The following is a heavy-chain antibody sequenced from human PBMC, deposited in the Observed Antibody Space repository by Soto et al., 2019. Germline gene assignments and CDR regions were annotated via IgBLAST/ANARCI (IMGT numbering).Heavy chain of an antibody. CDR3: ARGYIPGYSSGWYYFDY. V-gene: IGHV1-18*04. CDR1: GYTFTSYG. J-gene: IGHJ4*02. CDR2: ISAYNGNT. Sequence: GASVKVYCKASGYTFTSYGISWVRQAPGQVLEWMGWISAYNGNTNYAQKLQGRVTMTTDTSTSTAYMELRSLRSDDTAVYYCARGYIPGYSSGWYYFDYWGQGTLVTVSS. D-gene: IGHD6-19*01.